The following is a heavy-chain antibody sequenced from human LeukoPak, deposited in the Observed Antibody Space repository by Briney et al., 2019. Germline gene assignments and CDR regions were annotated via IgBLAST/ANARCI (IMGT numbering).Heavy chain of an antibody. Sequence: PGGSLRLSCTSSGFTFSSYWMSWVRQAPGKGPEWVAHIKENGNEQYYADSVKGRFTISRDNAKKSLCLQMNSLRAEDTALYYCARGPGDFDASDIWGQGIMVTVSS. CDR1: GFTFSSYW. CDR2: IKENGNEQ. J-gene: IGHJ3*02. D-gene: IGHD1-14*01. CDR3: ARGPGDFDASDI. V-gene: IGHV3-7*01.